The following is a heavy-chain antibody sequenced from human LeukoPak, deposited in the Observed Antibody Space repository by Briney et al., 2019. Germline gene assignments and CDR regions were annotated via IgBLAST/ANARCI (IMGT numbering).Heavy chain of an antibody. D-gene: IGHD6-13*01. CDR1: GGSFSGYY. V-gene: IGHV4-34*01. CDR3: AGRPRRGAAAGVGSDY. J-gene: IGHJ4*02. Sequence: SETLSLTCAVYGGSFSGYYWSWIRQPPGKGLEWIGEINHSGSTNYNPSLKSRVTISVDTSKNQFSLKLSSVTAADTAVYYCAGRPRRGAAAGVGSDYWGQGTLVTVSS. CDR2: INHSGST.